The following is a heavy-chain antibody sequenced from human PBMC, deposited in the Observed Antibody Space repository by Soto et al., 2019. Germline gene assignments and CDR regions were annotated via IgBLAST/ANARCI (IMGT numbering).Heavy chain of an antibody. Sequence: EVQLVESGGGLVQPGGSLRLSCAASGFTFSSYWMSWVRQAPVKGLEWVGNIKQDGCEKNYVDFVKGRFTISRDNAKNSLYLQMNSLRAEDTAVYYCARIASAGRGWDVWGQGTTVVVSS. CDR2: IKQDGCEK. CDR1: GFTFSSYW. CDR3: ARIASAGRGWDV. D-gene: IGHD6-13*01. J-gene: IGHJ6*02. V-gene: IGHV3-7*01.